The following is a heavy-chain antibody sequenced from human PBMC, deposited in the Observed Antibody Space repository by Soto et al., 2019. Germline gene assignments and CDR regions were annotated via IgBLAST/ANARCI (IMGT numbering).Heavy chain of an antibody. Sequence: PSETLSLTCTVSGGSISSSSYYWGWIRQPPGKGLEWIGSIYYSGSTYYNPSLKSRVTISVDTSKNQFSLKLSSVTAADTAVYYRARHQWSNILTGEWEFDYWGQGTLVTVSS. CDR3: ARHQWSNILTGEWEFDY. CDR2: IYYSGST. J-gene: IGHJ4*02. D-gene: IGHD3-9*01. CDR1: GGSISSSSYY. V-gene: IGHV4-39*01.